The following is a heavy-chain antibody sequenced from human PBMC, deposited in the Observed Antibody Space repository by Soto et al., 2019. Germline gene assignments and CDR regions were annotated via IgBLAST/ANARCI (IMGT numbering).Heavy chain of an antibody. D-gene: IGHD3-3*01. Sequence: ASVKVSCKASGYTFTGYYMHWVRQAPGQGLEWMGWINPNSGGTNYAQKFQGWVTMTRDTSISTAYMELSRLISDDTAVYYCARSPPFITIFGVVIKRGSFFDYWGQGTLVTVSS. CDR2: INPNSGGT. CDR1: GYTFTGYY. J-gene: IGHJ4*02. CDR3: ARSPPFITIFGVVIKRGSFFDY. V-gene: IGHV1-2*04.